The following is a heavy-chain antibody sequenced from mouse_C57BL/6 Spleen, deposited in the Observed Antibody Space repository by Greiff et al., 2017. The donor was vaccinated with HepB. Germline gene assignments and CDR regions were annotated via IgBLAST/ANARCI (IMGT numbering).Heavy chain of an antibody. V-gene: IGHV1-64*01. J-gene: IGHJ3*01. D-gene: IGHD2-1*01. CDR3: ARYIYYGNSLFAY. CDR1: GYTFTSYW. Sequence: QVQLKQPGAELVKPGASVKLSCKASGYTFTSYWMHWVKQRPGQGLEWIGMIHPNSGSTNYNEKFKSKATLTVDKSSSTAYMQLSSLTSEDSAVYYCARYIYYGNSLFAYWGQGTLVTVSA. CDR2: IHPNSGST.